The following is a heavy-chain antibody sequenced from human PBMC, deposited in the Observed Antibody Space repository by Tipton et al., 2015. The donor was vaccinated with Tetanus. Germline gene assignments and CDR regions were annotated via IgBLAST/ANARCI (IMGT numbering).Heavy chain of an antibody. V-gene: IGHV3-21*01. CDR2: VSSGSTYT. Sequence: SLRLSCEASGFVFTTYSMNWFRQAPGRRLEWVASVSSGSTYTKFPDSLRGRFTISRDDAKNSVYLQVNSLRVGDTAVYYCARDRGEDWTNFYYMDVWGKGATVTVSS. J-gene: IGHJ6*03. CDR3: ARDRGEDWTNFYYMDV. D-gene: IGHD3/OR15-3a*01. CDR1: GFVFTTYS.